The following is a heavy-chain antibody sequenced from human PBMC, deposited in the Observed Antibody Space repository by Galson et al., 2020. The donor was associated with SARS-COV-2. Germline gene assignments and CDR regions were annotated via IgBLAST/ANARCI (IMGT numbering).Heavy chain of an antibody. CDR2: ISAYNGNT. Sequence: ASVKVSCKASGYTFTSYGISWVRQAPGQGLEWMGWISAYNGNTNYAQKLQGRVTMTTDTSTSTAYMELRSLRSDDTAVYYCARATRGRSSSWYWFDPWGQGTLVTVSS. CDR3: ARATRGRSSSWYWFDP. CDR1: GYTFTSYG. J-gene: IGHJ5*02. V-gene: IGHV1-18*04. D-gene: IGHD6-13*01.